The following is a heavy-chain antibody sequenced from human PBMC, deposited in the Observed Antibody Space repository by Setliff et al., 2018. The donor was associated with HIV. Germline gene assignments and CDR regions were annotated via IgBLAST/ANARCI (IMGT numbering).Heavy chain of an antibody. CDR3: ARVDWSNAFDI. J-gene: IGHJ3*02. Sequence: SSETLSLTCAVYGGSFSGYYWSWIRQPPGKGLEWIGEINHSGSTNYNPSLKSRVTISVDTSKNQFSLKLSSVTAADTAVYYCARVDWSNAFDIWGQGTMVTVSS. CDR1: GGSFSGYY. CDR2: INHSGST. D-gene: IGHD2-21*01. V-gene: IGHV4-34*01.